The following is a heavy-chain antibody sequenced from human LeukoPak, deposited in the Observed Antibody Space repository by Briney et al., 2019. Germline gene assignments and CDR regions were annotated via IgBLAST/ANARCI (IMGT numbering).Heavy chain of an antibody. CDR2: ISSSGSYI. Sequence: PGGSLRLSCAASGFTFSSYSMNWVRQAPGKGLEWVSSISSSGSYIYYADSVKGRFTISRDNAKNSLYLQMNSLRAEDTAVYHCARGYGGNSGDAFDIWGQGTMVTVSS. CDR3: ARGYGGNSGDAFDI. V-gene: IGHV3-21*01. D-gene: IGHD3-16*01. CDR1: GFTFSSYS. J-gene: IGHJ3*02.